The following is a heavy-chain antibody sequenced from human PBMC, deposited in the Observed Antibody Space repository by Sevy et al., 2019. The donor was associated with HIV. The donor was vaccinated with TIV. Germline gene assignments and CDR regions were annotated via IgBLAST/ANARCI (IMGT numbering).Heavy chain of an antibody. D-gene: IGHD2-2*01. J-gene: IGHJ5*02. CDR1: DGSFSGYY. CDR2: INESGIT. Sequence: SETLSLTCAVHDGSFSGYYWNWIRQLPGKGLEWIGEINESGITYYNPSLKSPVTISVDTSKKQFSLKLNSVTAVDSAVYFCARSPPVVVVPGAPSWFDPWGQGTLFTVSS. V-gene: IGHV4-34*01. CDR3: ARSPPVVVVPGAPSWFDP.